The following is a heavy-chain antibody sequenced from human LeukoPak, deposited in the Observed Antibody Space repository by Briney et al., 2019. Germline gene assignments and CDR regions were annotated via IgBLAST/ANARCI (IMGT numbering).Heavy chain of an antibody. CDR1: GGSINNYY. Sequence: SETLSLTCTVSGGSINNYYWSWIRQPPGKGLEWIGYIYYSGSTNYNPSLRSRVTISVDTSKNQFSLKLSSVTAADTAVYYCARGPGAGTRYYYYYMDVWGKGPTVTVSS. V-gene: IGHV4-59*01. CDR3: ARGPGAGTRYYYYYMDV. D-gene: IGHD1-7*01. J-gene: IGHJ6*03. CDR2: IYYSGST.